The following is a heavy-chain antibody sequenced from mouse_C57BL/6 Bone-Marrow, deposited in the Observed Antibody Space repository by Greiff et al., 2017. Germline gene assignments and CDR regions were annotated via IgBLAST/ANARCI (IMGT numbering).Heavy chain of an antibody. CDR1: GYAFSSSW. CDR3: ARGLLLDY. D-gene: IGHD2-10*01. J-gene: IGHJ2*01. Sequence: QVQLKESGPELVKPGASVKISCKASGYAFSSSWMTWVKQRPGQGLEWIGRIYPGDGDTNYNGKFKGKATLTADKSSSTAYMQLSSLTSEDSAVYFGARGLLLDYWGQGTTLTVSS. CDR2: IYPGDGDT. V-gene: IGHV1-82*01.